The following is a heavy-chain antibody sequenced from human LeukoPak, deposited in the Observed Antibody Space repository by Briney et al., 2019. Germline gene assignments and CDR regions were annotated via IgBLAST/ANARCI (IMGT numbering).Heavy chain of an antibody. CDR3: ARSDYGGNSGDY. Sequence: GASVKVPCKASGGTFSSYAISWVPQAPGQGLEWMGGIIPIFGTANYAQKFQGRVTITADESTSTAYMELSSLRSEDTAVYYCARSDYGGNSGDYWGQGTLVTVSS. D-gene: IGHD4-23*01. V-gene: IGHV1-69*13. J-gene: IGHJ4*02. CDR1: GGTFSSYA. CDR2: IIPIFGTA.